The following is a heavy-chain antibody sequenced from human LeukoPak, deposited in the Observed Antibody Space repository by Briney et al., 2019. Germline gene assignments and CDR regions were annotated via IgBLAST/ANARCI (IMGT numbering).Heavy chain of an antibody. CDR2: MNIDGSEK. V-gene: IGHV3-7*01. CDR3: ARDPVEWELLLDY. CDR1: GFTFSSYW. Sequence: GGSLRLCCAASGFTFSSYWMGWVRQAPGKRLDWWANMNIDGSEKYYADSAKGRFTISRDNARNSVYLQMNSLRVEDTAVYYCARDPVEWELLLDYWGQGTLVTVSS. J-gene: IGHJ4*02. D-gene: IGHD1-26*01.